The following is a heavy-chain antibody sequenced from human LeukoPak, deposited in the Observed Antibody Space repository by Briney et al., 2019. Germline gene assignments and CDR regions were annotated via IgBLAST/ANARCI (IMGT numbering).Heavy chain of an antibody. V-gene: IGHV3-66*01. J-gene: IGHJ4*02. CDR1: GFTVSSNY. D-gene: IGHD6-19*01. Sequence: GGSLRLSCAASGFTVSSNYMSWVRQAPGKGLEWVSVIYSGGSTYYADSVKGRFTISRDNSKNTLYLQMNSLRAEDTAVYYCARVRLVESSSGWYDGPLDYWGQGTLVTVPS. CDR2: IYSGGST. CDR3: ARVRLVESSSGWYDGPLDY.